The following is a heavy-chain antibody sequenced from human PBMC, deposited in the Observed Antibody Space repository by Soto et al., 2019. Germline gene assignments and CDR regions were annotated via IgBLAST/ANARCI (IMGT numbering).Heavy chain of an antibody. CDR1: GDSFCSNSAA. V-gene: IGHV6-1*01. CDR2: TYYRSKWYN. Sequence: SQTLSLTCAISGDSFCSNSAAWNWIRQSPSRGLEWLGRTYYRSKWYNDYAVSVKSRITINPDTSKNQFSLQLNSVTPEDTVVYYCARAPVVPRHGYFAYWGQGTLVTVSS. CDR3: ARAPVVPRHGYFAY. J-gene: IGHJ4*02. D-gene: IGHD2-15*01.